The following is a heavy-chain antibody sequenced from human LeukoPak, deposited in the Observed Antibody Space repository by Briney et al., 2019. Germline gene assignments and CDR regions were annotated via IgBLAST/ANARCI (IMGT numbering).Heavy chain of an antibody. Sequence: ETLSLTCAVYGGSPSGYYWSWVRQPPGRGLGWIGEINHSGGTNNNRSLRSRVTISVDTSKNQLSLRRSAVTDADTAVYYCGGGAIDILTGYYPPPCYFDYWGEGSKVGVCS. J-gene: IGHJ4*02. CDR3: GGGAIDILTGYYPPPCYFDY. V-gene: IGHV4-34*01. CDR2: INHSGGT. CDR1: GGSPSGYY. D-gene: IGHD3-9*01.